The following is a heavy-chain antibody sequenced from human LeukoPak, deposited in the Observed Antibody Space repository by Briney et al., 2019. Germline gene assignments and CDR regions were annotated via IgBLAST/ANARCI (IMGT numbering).Heavy chain of an antibody. CDR3: ARGDQWLADYYYYGMDV. CDR2: INPNSGGT. J-gene: IGHJ6*02. Sequence: GASVKVSCKASGYTFTGYYMHWVRQAPGQGLEWMGWINPNSGGTNYAQKFQGRVTMTRDTSISTAYMELSRLRSDDTAVYYCARGDQWLADYYYYGMDVWGQGTTVTVSS. CDR1: GYTFTGYY. D-gene: IGHD6-19*01. V-gene: IGHV1-2*02.